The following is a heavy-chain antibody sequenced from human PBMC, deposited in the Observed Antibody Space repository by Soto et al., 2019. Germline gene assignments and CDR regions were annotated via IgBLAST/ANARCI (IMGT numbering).Heavy chain of an antibody. J-gene: IGHJ6*02. CDR2: IIPIFGTA. CDR1: GGTFSSYA. V-gene: IGHV1-69*06. D-gene: IGHD3-3*01. Sequence: SVKVSCKASGGTFSSYAISWVRQAPGQGLEWMGGIIPIFGTANYAQKFQGRVTITADKSTSTAYMELSSLRSEDTAVYYCARDRASYDFWSGPYCGMDVWGQGTTVTVYS. CDR3: ARDRASYDFWSGPYCGMDV.